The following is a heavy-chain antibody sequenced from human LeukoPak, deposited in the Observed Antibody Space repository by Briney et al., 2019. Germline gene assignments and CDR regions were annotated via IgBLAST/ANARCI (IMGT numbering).Heavy chain of an antibody. CDR2: ISGSGGST. Sequence: GGSLRLSCEASGFTFSSYWMNWARQAPGKGLEWVSAISGSGGSTYYADSVKGRFTISRDNSKNTLYLQMNSLRAEDTAVYYCAKGVVTARPYYFDYWGQGTLVTVSS. CDR1: GFTFSSYW. J-gene: IGHJ4*02. CDR3: AKGVVTARPYYFDY. D-gene: IGHD2-21*02. V-gene: IGHV3-23*01.